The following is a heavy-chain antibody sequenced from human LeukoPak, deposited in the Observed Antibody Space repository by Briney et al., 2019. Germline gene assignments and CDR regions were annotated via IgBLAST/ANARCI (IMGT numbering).Heavy chain of an antibody. CDR1: GLNFSRAA. Sequence: PGRSLRLSCAVSGLNFSRAAMYWVRQAPGKGLEWVGVISKDGSITSYSDSVKGRFTISRDNSKNTLYLQMNSLRAEDTAVYYCARDRDDILTGYYLPHNNWFDPWGQGTLVTVSS. CDR3: ARDRDDILTGYYLPHNNWFDP. J-gene: IGHJ5*02. CDR2: ISKDGSIT. D-gene: IGHD3-9*01. V-gene: IGHV3-30*04.